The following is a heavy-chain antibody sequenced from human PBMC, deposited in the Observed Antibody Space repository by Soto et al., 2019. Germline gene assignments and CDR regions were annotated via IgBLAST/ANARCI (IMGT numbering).Heavy chain of an antibody. CDR2: IIPICGTA. J-gene: IGHJ4*02. CDR3: ARRVLMGYASYYFDY. V-gene: IGHV1-69*01. Sequence: QVQLVQSGAEGQKPGSSVKGSCKDSGGTFRSYAISWVRQAPGQGLEWRGGIIPICGTANYAQKFQGRVTIHADQSTSTAYMELRSLRSEDTAVYYCARRVLMGYASYYFDYWCQGTLVTVSS. D-gene: IGHD2-8*01. CDR1: GGTFRSYA.